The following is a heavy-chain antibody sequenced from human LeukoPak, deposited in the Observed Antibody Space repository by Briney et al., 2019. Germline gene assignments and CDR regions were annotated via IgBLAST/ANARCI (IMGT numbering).Heavy chain of an antibody. J-gene: IGHJ4*02. D-gene: IGHD3-10*02. CDR3: AKDRPCTTCSPSDY. CDR2: ISYDGSNK. Sequence: PGRSLRLSCAASGFTFSRYTMHWVRQAPGKGLEWVAIISYDGSNKYYADSVKGRFTISRDNSKNTVYLQMNSLRADDTAVYYCAKDRPCTTCSPSDYWGQGTLVTVSS. CDR1: GFTFSRYT. V-gene: IGHV3-30-3*01.